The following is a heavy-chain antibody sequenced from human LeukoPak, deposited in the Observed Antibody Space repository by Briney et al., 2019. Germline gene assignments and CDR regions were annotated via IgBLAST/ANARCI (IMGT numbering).Heavy chain of an antibody. D-gene: IGHD6-19*01. V-gene: IGHV3-23*01. CDR2: IRPSGDNT. Sequence: GGSLRLSCAVSGFTLTTYAMSWVRQAPGRGLEWVSSIRPSGDNTYYGDSVKGRFTISRDNSKNTVYLQMNNMRVDDTAVYYCARVAGWHWLDPWGQGTLVTVSS. CDR3: ARVAGWHWLDP. J-gene: IGHJ5*02. CDR1: GFTLTTYA.